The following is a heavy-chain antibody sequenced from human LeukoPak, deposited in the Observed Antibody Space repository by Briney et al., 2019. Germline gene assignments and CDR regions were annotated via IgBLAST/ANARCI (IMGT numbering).Heavy chain of an antibody. CDR1: GGSISSGSHF. CDR3: ARHEYSGSYYGLSWFDP. J-gene: IGHJ5*02. V-gene: IGHV4-39*01. Sequence: PSKTLSLTCTVSGGSISSGSHFWGWIRQSPGKGLEWIGNIFYSGSTYHNPSLKSRVVISVDTSKNQFSLKLSSLTAADTAVYYCARHEYSGSYYGLSWFDPWGQGTLVTVSS. CDR2: IFYSGST. D-gene: IGHD1-26*01.